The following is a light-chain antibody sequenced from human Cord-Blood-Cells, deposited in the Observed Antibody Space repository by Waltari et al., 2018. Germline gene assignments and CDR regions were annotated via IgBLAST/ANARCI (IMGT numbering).Light chain of an antibody. CDR3: LQDYNLALT. V-gene: IGKV1-6*01. Sequence: AIQMTQSPSSLSASVGDRVTITYRASPGIRNDLGWYQQKPGKAPKILIYAASSLQSGFPSSFSGSGSGTDFTLTISSLQPEDVATHDCLQDYNLALTFGGGTKVEMK. J-gene: IGKJ4*01. CDR2: AAS. CDR1: PGIRND.